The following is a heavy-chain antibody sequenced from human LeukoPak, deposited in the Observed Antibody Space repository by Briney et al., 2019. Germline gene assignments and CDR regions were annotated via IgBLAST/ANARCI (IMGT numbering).Heavy chain of an antibody. CDR2: ITGDDSAR. CDR1: GFTFSSYW. CDR3: ARDRRAAAGTDYDY. V-gene: IGHV3-7*01. J-gene: IGHJ4*02. D-gene: IGHD6-13*01. Sequence: SGGSLRLSCAPSGFTFSSYWMTWVRQAPGKGLEWVANITGDDSARYYVDSVKGRFTISRDNAYNSVYLQMNSLRPEDTAVYYCARDRRAAAGTDYDYWGQGGLVTVSS.